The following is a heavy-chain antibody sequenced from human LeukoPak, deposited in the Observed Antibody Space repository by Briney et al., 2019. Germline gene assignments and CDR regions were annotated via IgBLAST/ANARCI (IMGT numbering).Heavy chain of an antibody. J-gene: IGHJ4*02. CDR3: ARDVYCSGGSCYSDY. CDR2: FDPEDGET. CDR1: GYTLTELS. V-gene: IGHV1-24*01. Sequence: ASVKVSCKVSGYTLTELSMHWVRQAPGKGLEWMGGFDPEDGETIYAQKFQGRVTMTEDTSTDTAYMELSSLRAEDTAVYYCARDVYCSGGSCYSDYWGQGTLVTVSS. D-gene: IGHD2-15*01.